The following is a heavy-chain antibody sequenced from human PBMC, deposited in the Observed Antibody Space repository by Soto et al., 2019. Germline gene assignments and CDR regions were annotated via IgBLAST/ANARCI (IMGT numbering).Heavy chain of an antibody. CDR2: ISNGGDYI. J-gene: IGHJ4*02. CDR1: GSPFSTYG. Sequence: EVQVVESGGGLVKPGGSLRLSCTASGSPFSTYGMNWVRQAPGKGLEWISSISNGGDYIYYADSVQGRFTISRDNAKNSLYLQMNSLRADGTAVYFCARDESAGSSIRYWGQGTLVTVSS. V-gene: IGHV3-21*01. CDR3: ARDESAGSSIRY. D-gene: IGHD3-3*02.